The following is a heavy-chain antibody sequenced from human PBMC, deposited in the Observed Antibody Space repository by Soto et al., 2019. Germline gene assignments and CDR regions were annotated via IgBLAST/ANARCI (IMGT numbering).Heavy chain of an antibody. D-gene: IGHD3-22*01. V-gene: IGHV1-3*01. CDR2: INAGNGNT. CDR3: TRDYYDGSASYGFDL. CDR1: GYTFTSYA. Sequence: ASVKVSCKASGYTFTSYAMHWVRQAPGQRLEWMGWINAGNGNTKYSQKFQGRVTMTRDTSARTVYMEMGRLKSEDTAVYYCTRDYYDGSASYGFDLWGQGTLVTVSS. J-gene: IGHJ3*01.